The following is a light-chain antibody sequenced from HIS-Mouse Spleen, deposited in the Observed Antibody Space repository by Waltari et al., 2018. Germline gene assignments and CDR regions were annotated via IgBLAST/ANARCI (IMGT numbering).Light chain of an antibody. CDR3: CSYAGSYTGV. CDR2: DVG. Sequence: QSALTQPRSVPGSPGQSVTISCTGTSRYVGCYNYVSWYQQHPGKAPNLMIYDVGKRPSGVPDRLSGSKSGNTASLTISGIQAEDEADYYCCSYAGSYTGVFGTGTKVTVL. CDR1: SRYVGCYNY. V-gene: IGLV2-11*01. J-gene: IGLJ1*01.